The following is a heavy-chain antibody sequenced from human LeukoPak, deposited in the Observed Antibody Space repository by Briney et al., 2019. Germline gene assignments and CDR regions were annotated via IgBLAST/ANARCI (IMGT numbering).Heavy chain of an antibody. Sequence: GGSLRLSCETSGFPFSAYDMHWVRQAPGKGLEWVSAFGSAGDTYYPGAVRGRFTISRDYAKNSLYLQMNSLRTGDAAVYFCVRGALPGDNWYFDRWGRGTLVSVAS. V-gene: IGHV3-13*01. J-gene: IGHJ2*01. CDR1: GFPFSAYD. CDR2: FGSAGDT. CDR3: VRGALPGDNWYFDR.